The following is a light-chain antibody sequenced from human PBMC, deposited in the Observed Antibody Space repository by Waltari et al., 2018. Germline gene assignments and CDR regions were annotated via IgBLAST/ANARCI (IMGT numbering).Light chain of an antibody. CDR1: SCVVGIYLF. J-gene: IGLJ2*01. V-gene: IGLV2-23*02. CDR3: CSYAGSSTSV. Sequence: SALTQLASVSESLGRSFSISCLGFSCVVGIYLFFFWYQQHPGKAPKLLIYDVSKRPLGVSDRFSGSKSANTASLTISGLQAEDEADYYCCSYAGSSTSVFGGGTKLTVL. CDR2: DVS.